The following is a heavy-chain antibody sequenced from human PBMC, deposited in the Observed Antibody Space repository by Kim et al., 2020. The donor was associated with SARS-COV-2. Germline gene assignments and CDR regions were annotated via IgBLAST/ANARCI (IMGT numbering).Heavy chain of an antibody. Sequence: GGSLRLSCVASGFTFGDYAMHWVRQAPGKGLEWVSGISWNSGSIGHADSVKGRFTIFRDNAKNSLYLQMNFLRVEDTALYYCVKDSQRGYSYGFVGSVIDYWGRGTLVTVSS. J-gene: IGHJ4*02. CDR1: GFTFGDYA. CDR2: ISWNSGSI. V-gene: IGHV3-9*01. CDR3: VKDSQRGYSYGFVGSVIDY. D-gene: IGHD5-18*01.